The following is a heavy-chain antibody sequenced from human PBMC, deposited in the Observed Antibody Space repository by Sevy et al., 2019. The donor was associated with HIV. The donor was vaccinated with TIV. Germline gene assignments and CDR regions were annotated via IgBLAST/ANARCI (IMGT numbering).Heavy chain of an antibody. D-gene: IGHD1-7*01. CDR2: IWYDGSNK. CDR3: ARVGITGTTGIDY. CDR1: GFTFSSYG. Sequence: GESLKISCAASGFTFSSYGMHWVRQAPGKGLEWVAVIWYDGSNKYYADSVKGQFTISRDNSKNTLYLQMNSLRAEDTAVYYCARVGITGTTGIDYWGQGTLVTVSS. J-gene: IGHJ4*02. V-gene: IGHV3-33*01.